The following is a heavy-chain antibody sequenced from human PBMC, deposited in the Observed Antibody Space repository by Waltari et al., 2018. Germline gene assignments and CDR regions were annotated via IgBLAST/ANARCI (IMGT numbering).Heavy chain of an antibody. Sequence: QVPLQQSGPGLVKPSQPLSLTCALSGDRVSSHRSAWNWIRQSPSRGFEWLGRTYFRSKWSDDYAVSVRGRLTINPDTSKNQFSLQLNSVTPEDTAVYYCARGVVANTYYFDYWGQGTLVTVSS. D-gene: IGHD2-15*01. V-gene: IGHV6-1*01. CDR1: GDRVSSHRSA. CDR3: ARGVVANTYYFDY. J-gene: IGHJ4*02. CDR2: TYFRSKWSD.